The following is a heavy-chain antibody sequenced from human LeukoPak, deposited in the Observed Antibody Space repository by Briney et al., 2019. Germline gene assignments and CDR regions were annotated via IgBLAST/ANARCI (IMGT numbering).Heavy chain of an antibody. V-gene: IGHV3-48*03. CDR2: ISSSGSTI. CDR1: GFTFSSYE. J-gene: IGHJ4*02. D-gene: IGHD2-15*01. Sequence: GGSLRLSCAASGFTFSSYEMNWVRQAPGKGLEWVSYISSSGSTIYYADSVKGRFTISRNNAKNSLYLQMNSLRAEDTAVYYCARVRGSGGSWRDFDYWGQGTLVTVSS. CDR3: ARVRGSGGSWRDFDY.